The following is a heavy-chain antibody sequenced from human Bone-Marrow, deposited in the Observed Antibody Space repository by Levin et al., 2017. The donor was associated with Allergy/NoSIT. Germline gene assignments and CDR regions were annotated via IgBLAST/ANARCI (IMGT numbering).Heavy chain of an antibody. CDR3: ARDLFTSPTSTVTTTAGDH. CDR2: IYYSGLT. D-gene: IGHD4-17*01. Sequence: KPSETLSLTCTVSGGSIITGDFYWSWIRQHPGKGLEWIGYIYYSGLTYYNPSLKSRITMSVDTSNNQFSLKLSSVTAADTAVYYCARDLFTSPTSTVTTTAGDHWGQGILVTVSS. CDR1: GGSIITGDFY. J-gene: IGHJ4*02. V-gene: IGHV4-31*03.